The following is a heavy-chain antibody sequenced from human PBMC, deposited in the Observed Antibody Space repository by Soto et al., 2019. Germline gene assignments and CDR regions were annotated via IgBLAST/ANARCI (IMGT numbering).Heavy chain of an antibody. CDR1: GGSISSYY. J-gene: IGHJ5*02. V-gene: IGHV4-59*01. CDR2: IYYSGST. CDR3: ARVMVRGVIMS. Sequence: PSETLSLTCTFPGGSISSYYWSWIRQPPGKGLEWIGYIYYSGSTNYNPSLKSRVTISVDTSKNQFSLKLSSVTAADTAVYYCARVMVRGVIMSWGQGTLVTVSS. D-gene: IGHD3-10*01.